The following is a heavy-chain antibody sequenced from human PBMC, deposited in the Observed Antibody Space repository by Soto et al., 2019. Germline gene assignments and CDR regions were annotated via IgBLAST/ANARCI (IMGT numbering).Heavy chain of an antibody. V-gene: IGHV3-33*01. J-gene: IGHJ4*02. Sequence: QVQLVESGGGVLRPGRSLRLSCAASGFTFSSYGMHWVRQAPGKGLEWVAARWYDGSNKYYADSVKGRFTISRDNSKNRLYLQTNSLRVKEPAVYYCASDRYSSGWYDLDYWGQGALVTVSS. CDR1: GFTFSSYG. CDR2: RWYDGSNK. D-gene: IGHD6-19*01. CDR3: ASDRYSSGWYDLDY.